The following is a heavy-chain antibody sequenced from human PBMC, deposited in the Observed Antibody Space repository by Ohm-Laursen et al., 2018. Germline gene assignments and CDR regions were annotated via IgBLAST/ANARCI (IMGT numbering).Heavy chain of an antibody. CDR1: ADSISNYY. J-gene: IGHJ2*01. V-gene: IGHV4-59*01. Sequence: SETLSLICTVSADSISNYYWSWIPPPPGQGLDWLGHIYSSGSTNYNPSRKSRVTMSGDTSKNQFSLKLSSVTAADTAVYYRARARVGATPRYFDLWGRGTLVTVSS. CDR3: ARARVGATPRYFDL. CDR2: IYSSGST. D-gene: IGHD1-26*01.